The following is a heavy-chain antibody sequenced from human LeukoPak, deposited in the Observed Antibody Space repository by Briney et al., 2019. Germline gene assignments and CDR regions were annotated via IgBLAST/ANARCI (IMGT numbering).Heavy chain of an antibody. Sequence: GGSLRLSCAASGITLSSYSMNWVRQAPGKGLEWVSSISSSSSYIYYADSVKGRFTISRDNAKNSLYLQMNSLRAEDTAVYYCARGMAIPGAFDIWGQGTMVTVSS. D-gene: IGHD2-21*01. J-gene: IGHJ3*02. CDR2: ISSSSSYI. CDR1: GITLSSYS. V-gene: IGHV3-21*01. CDR3: ARGMAIPGAFDI.